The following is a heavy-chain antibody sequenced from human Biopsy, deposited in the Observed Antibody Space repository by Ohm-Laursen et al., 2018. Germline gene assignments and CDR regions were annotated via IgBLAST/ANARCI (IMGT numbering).Heavy chain of an antibody. CDR3: ASHVTYNFNGGLDY. J-gene: IGHJ4*01. CDR1: RVTFSSYA. CDR2: IIPMFGTT. Sequence: ASVKVSCKSSRVTFSSYAVSWVRQAPGQGLEWMGGIIPMFGTTNYVQKFQGRLSITADKSMTAAYLELSGLRSEDTAVYYCASHVTYNFNGGLDYWGHGTLVTVSS. V-gene: IGHV1-69*06. D-gene: IGHD1-14*01.